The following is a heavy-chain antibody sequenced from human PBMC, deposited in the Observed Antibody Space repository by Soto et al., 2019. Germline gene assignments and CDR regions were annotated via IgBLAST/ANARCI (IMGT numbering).Heavy chain of an antibody. Sequence: EVQLVESGGGSVQPGGSLRLSCVVSGFSFSRHWMHWVRQVPGKGLEWVARIDNAAIGTSYADSVRGRFTISRDKTRSTLSLEMKSVRVNDTGIYFCVRFGGFDATLDYWGQGTLVTVSS. CDR2: IDNAAIGT. D-gene: IGHD3-10*01. CDR3: VRFGGFDATLDY. CDR1: GFSFSRHW. J-gene: IGHJ4*02. V-gene: IGHV3-74*01.